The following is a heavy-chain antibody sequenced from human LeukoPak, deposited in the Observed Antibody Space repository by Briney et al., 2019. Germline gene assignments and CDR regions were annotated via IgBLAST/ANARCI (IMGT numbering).Heavy chain of an antibody. Sequence: GRSLRLSCAASGFTFSSYGMHWVRQAPGKGLEWVAVIWYGGSNKYYADSVKGRFTISRDNSKNTLYLQMNSLRAEDTAVYYCAKGGSIVGATGLDYWGQGTLVTVSS. CDR3: AKGGSIVGATGLDY. D-gene: IGHD1-26*01. CDR2: IWYGGSNK. J-gene: IGHJ4*02. V-gene: IGHV3-30*18. CDR1: GFTFSSYG.